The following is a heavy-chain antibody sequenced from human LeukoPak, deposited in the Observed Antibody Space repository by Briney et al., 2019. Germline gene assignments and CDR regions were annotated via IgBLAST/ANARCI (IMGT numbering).Heavy chain of an antibody. CDR3: VRKPRNSPLDY. CDR1: GFTFSSYS. Sequence: GGSLRLSCAASGFTFSSYSMNWVRQAPGKGLEWVSSISSSSSYIYYAASVKGRFTISRDNAKNSLYLQMNSLRAEDTAVYYCVRKPRNSPLDYWGQGTLVTVSS. CDR2: ISSSSSYI. V-gene: IGHV3-21*01. D-gene: IGHD5-18*01. J-gene: IGHJ4*02.